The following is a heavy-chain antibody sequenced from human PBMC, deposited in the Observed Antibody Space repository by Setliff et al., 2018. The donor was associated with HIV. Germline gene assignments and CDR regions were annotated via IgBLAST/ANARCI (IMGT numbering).Heavy chain of an antibody. V-gene: IGHV5-51*01. CDR2: IWPDDSDA. CDR1: GYSFTNYW. J-gene: IGHJ4*02. D-gene: IGHD4-17*01. Sequence: GESLKISCKASGYSFTNYWVGWVRQMPGNGLEWMGLIWPDDSDARYSPSFQGPVTISVDESINTAYLQWSSLQASDTAMYYCARLYGDFEEYLFYFDSWGLGTLVTVSS. CDR3: ARLYGDFEEYLFYFDS.